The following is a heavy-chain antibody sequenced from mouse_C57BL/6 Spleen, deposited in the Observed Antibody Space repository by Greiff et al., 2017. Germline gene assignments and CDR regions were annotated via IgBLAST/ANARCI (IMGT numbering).Heavy chain of an antibody. CDR2: IYPGDGDT. CDR1: GYAFSSSW. V-gene: IGHV1-82*01. J-gene: IGHJ2*01. Sequence: QVQLQQSGPELVKPGASVKISCKASGYAFSSSWMNWVKQRPGKGLEWIGRIYPGDGDTNYNGKFKGKATLTADKSSSTAYMQLSSLTSEDSAVYFCARFNWDVADYWGQGTTLTVSS. D-gene: IGHD4-1*01. CDR3: ARFNWDVADY.